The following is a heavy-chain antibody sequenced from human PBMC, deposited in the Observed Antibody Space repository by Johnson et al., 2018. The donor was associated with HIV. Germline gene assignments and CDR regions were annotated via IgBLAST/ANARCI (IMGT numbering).Heavy chain of an antibody. CDR3: AGQEGSGYYGGAFDI. D-gene: IGHD3-22*01. V-gene: IGHV3-11*04. CDR2: ISSSATTK. Sequence: VHLVESGGGLVKPGESLRLSCAASGFTFSDYYMSWIRQAPGKGLEWVSYISSSATTKYYADSVKGRFTISRDSAKNSLYLQMNSLRAEDTAVYYCAGQEGSGYYGGAFDIWGQGTMVTVSS. CDR1: GFTFSDYY. J-gene: IGHJ3*02.